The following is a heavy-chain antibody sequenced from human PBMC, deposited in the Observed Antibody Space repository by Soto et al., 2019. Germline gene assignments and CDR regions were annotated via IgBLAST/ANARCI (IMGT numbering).Heavy chain of an antibody. CDR3: ATRLAVYGMDV. Sequence: PSETLSLTCTVSGGSISSGGYYWSWIRQHPVKGLEWIGYIYYSGSTYYNPSLKSRVTISVDTSKNQFSLKLSSVTAADTAVYYCATRLAVYGMDVWGQGTTVTVSS. D-gene: IGHD3-9*01. V-gene: IGHV4-31*03. CDR2: IYYSGST. J-gene: IGHJ6*02. CDR1: GGSISSGGYY.